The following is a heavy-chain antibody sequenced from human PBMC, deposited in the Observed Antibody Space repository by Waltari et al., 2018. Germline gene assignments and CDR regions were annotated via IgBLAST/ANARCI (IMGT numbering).Heavy chain of an antibody. D-gene: IGHD6-6*01. J-gene: IGHJ4*02. CDR2: IYTSGST. V-gene: IGHV4-4*07. CDR1: GDSVNSYY. Sequence: QVQLQESGPGLVKPSETLSLTCTVSGDSVNSYYWSWLRQPAGKGLEWIGRIYTSGSTNYNPSLKSRVTMSIDTSKNQFSLRLSSVTAADTAVYYCARDLERAARSCDYWGQGTLVTVSS. CDR3: ARDLERAARSCDY.